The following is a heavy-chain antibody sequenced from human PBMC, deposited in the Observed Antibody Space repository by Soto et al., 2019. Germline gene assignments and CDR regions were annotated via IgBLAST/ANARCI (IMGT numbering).Heavy chain of an antibody. J-gene: IGHJ4*02. CDR3: ARGTLPTWYSSGWYFDY. V-gene: IGHV4-59*01. CDR1: GGSISSYY. CDR2: IYYSGST. D-gene: IGHD6-19*01. Sequence: LSLTCTVSGGSISSYYWSWIRQPPGKGLEWIGYIYYSGSTNYNPSLKSRVTISVDTSKNQFSLKLSSVTAADTAVYYCARGTLPTWYSSGWYFDYWGQGTLVTVSS.